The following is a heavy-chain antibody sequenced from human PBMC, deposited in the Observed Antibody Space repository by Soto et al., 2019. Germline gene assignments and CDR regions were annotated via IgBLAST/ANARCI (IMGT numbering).Heavy chain of an antibody. CDR2: IFPGDSDT. CDR3: ARRGGYCNNGVCYINYYYGMDV. Sequence: PGESLKISCKGSGYSFTNYWIGWVRQMPGKGLEWMGIIFPGDSDTRYSPSFQGQVTISADKSISTAYLQWSSLKASDTAMYYCARRGGYCNNGVCYINYYYGMDVWGQGTTVTVS. J-gene: IGHJ6*02. D-gene: IGHD2-8*01. V-gene: IGHV5-51*01. CDR1: GYSFTNYW.